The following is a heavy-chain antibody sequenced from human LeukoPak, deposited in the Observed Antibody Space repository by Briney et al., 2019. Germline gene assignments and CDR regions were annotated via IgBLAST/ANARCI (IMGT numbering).Heavy chain of an antibody. CDR1: GLTFSNYW. V-gene: IGHV3-7*03. CDR2: IKQDGSEK. Sequence: SGGSLRLSCAASGLTFSNYWMDWVRQAPGKGLEWVANIKQDGSEKNYVDSVKGRFIISRDNAKNSLYLQMNSLRVEDTAVFYCARDQYDTWSRRGNFDSWGQGTLVIVSS. J-gene: IGHJ4*02. CDR3: ARDQYDTWSRRGNFDS. D-gene: IGHD3-3*01.